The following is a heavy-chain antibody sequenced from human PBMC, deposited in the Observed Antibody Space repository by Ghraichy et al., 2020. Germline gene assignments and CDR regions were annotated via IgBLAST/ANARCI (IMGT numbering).Heavy chain of an antibody. D-gene: IGHD3-22*01. V-gene: IGHV1-69*05. Sequence: AVKVSCKASGGTFSIYAISWVRQAPGQGLEWMGGIIPIFGRANYAQKFQGRVTITTDESTSTAYMELSSLRSEDTAVYYCARGSSDSGGYYYVYWGQGTLVTVSS. CDR2: IIPIFGRA. J-gene: IGHJ4*02. CDR3: ARGSSDSGGYYYVY. CDR1: GGTFSIYA.